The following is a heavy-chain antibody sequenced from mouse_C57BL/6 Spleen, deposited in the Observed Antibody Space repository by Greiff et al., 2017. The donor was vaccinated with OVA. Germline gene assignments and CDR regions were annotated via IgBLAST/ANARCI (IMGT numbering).Heavy chain of an antibody. J-gene: IGHJ1*03. CDR3: ANSGQYFGV. CDR1: GYSITSGYY. CDR2: ISYDGSN. Sequence: EVQLVESGPGLVKPSQSLSLTCSVTGYSITSGYYWNWIRQFPGNKLEWMGYISYDGSNNYNPTLKNRISITRDTSKNQFFLMLNSVTTEDTATYYCANSGQYFGVWGTGATVTVSS. D-gene: IGHD3-1*01. V-gene: IGHV3-6*01.